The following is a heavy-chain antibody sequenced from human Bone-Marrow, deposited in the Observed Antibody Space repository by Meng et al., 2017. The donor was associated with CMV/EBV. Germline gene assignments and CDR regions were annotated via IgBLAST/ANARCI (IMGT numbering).Heavy chain of an antibody. Sequence: SVNVSCKASGGTFSSYAISWVRQAPGQGLEWMGGIIPIFGTANYAQKFQGRVTMTRDTSTSTVYMELSSLRSEDTAAYYCARDTPLHCSSTSCYPDWFDPWAQGTLVTVSS. CDR3: ARDTPLHCSSTSCYPDWFDP. CDR2: IIPIFGTA. CDR1: GGTFSSYA. V-gene: IGHV1-69*05. J-gene: IGHJ5*02. D-gene: IGHD2-2*01.